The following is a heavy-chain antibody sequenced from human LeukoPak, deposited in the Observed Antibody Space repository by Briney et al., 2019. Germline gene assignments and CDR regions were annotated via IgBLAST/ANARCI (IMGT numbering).Heavy chain of an antibody. CDR2: IKEDGSEK. V-gene: IGHV3-7*01. D-gene: IGHD3-22*01. CDR3: ARRYYDNFDY. CDR1: GFTFSSFW. Sequence: GGTLRLSCAASGFTFSSFWMNWVRQAPGKGLEWVANIKEDGSEKYYVDSVKGRFTISRDNAKNSLYLQMNSLRAEDTAVYYCARRYYDNFDYWGQGTLVTVSS. J-gene: IGHJ4*02.